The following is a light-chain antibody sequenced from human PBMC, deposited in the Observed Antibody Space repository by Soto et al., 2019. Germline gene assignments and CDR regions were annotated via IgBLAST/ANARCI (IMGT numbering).Light chain of an antibody. V-gene: IGLV3-21*02. CDR3: QVWDSSTEHYV. Sequence: SYELTQPPSVSVAPGQTARIIWGGNNIESKSVHWYQQKPGQAPVLVVYDDSDRPSGIPERFSGSSSENTATLTISRVEAGDEADYYCQVWDSSTEHYVFGTGTKVTVL. CDR2: DDS. CDR1: NIESKS. J-gene: IGLJ1*01.